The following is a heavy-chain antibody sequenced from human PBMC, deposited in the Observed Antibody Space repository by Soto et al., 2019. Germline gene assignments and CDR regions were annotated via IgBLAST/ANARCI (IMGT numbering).Heavy chain of an antibody. CDR3: ARDRLFDSNTYYYNYGMDV. V-gene: IGHV3-30-3*01. D-gene: IGHD3-22*01. CDR1: GFTFNSYA. CDR2: ISYGGGDK. Sequence: VPLVESGGGVVQPGRSLRLSCAASGFTFNSYAMHWVRQAPGKGLEWVAVISYGGGDKYYADSVKGRFTISRDNSKNTLYLQMNSLRADDTAVYYCARDRLFDSNTYYYNYGMDVWGQGTTVTVSS. J-gene: IGHJ6*02.